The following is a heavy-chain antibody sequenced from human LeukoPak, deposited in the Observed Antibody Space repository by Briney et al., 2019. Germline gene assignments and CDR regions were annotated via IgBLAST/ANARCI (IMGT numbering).Heavy chain of an antibody. CDR2: ISAYNGNT. D-gene: IGHD3-22*01. CDR3: ARDLSNYYDSSGYADY. J-gene: IGHJ4*02. Sequence: EASVKVSCKASGYTFTSYGISWVRQAPGQGLEWMGWISAYNGNTNYAQKLQGRVTMTTDTSTSPAYMELRSLRSDDTAVYYCARDLSNYYDSSGYADYWGQGTLVTVSS. CDR1: GYTFTSYG. V-gene: IGHV1-18*01.